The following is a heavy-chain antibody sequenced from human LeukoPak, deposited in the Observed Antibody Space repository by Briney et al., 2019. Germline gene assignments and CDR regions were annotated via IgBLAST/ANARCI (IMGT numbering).Heavy chain of an antibody. CDR2: INHSGST. V-gene: IGHV4-34*01. CDR1: GGSFSGYY. Sequence: SETLSLTCAIYGGSFSGYYWSWIRQPPGKGLEWIGEINHSGSTNYNPSLMSRVTISVDTSKNQFSLKLSSVTAADTAVYYCARGVLSDYWGQGTLVTVSS. CDR3: ARGVLSDY. J-gene: IGHJ4*02. D-gene: IGHD3-10*01.